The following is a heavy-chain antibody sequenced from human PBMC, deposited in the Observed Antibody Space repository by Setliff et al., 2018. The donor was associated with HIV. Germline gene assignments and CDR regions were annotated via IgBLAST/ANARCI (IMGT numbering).Heavy chain of an antibody. CDR3: ARSNCGGDCDAFDI. J-gene: IGHJ3*02. D-gene: IGHD2-21*02. CDR2: ISGPGRSI. CDR1: GFTFRTYG. Sequence: GGSLRLSCAASGFTFRTYGMHWVRQAPGKGLEWVSYISGPGRSIFYSDSVKGRFTISRDNAKNSLYLQMNSLRAEDTAVYYCARSNCGGDCDAFDIWGQGTMVTVSS. V-gene: IGHV3-48*04.